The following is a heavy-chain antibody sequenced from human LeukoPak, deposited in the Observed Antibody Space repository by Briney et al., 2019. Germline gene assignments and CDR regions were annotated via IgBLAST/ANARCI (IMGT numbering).Heavy chain of an antibody. CDR2: ISYDGSNK. V-gene: IGHV3-30*04. J-gene: IGHJ6*02. CDR1: GFTFSSYA. D-gene: IGHD3-3*01. CDR3: AKGSLEWLLFYGMDV. Sequence: GRSLRLSCAASGFTFSSYAMHWVRQAPGKELEWVAVISYDGSNKYYADSVKGRFTISRDNSKNTLYLQMNSLRAEDTAVYYCAKGSLEWLLFYGMDVWGQGTTVTVSS.